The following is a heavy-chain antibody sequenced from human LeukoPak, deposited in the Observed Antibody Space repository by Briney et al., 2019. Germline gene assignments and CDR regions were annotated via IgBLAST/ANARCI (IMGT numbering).Heavy chain of an antibody. D-gene: IGHD6-13*01. CDR2: ISAYNGNT. J-gene: IGHJ5*02. Sequence: GASVKVSCKASGYTFSSYGISWVRQAPGQGLEWMGWISAYNGNTNYAQKLQGRVTMTTDTSTSTAYMELRSLGSDDTAVYYCARDGISSWYGGSNWFDPWGQGTLVTVSS. CDR1: GYTFSSYG. V-gene: IGHV1-18*01. CDR3: ARDGISSWYGGSNWFDP.